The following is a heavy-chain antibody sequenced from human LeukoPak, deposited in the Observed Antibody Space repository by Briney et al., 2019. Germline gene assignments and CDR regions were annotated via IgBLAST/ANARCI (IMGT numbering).Heavy chain of an antibody. D-gene: IGHD5-18*01. J-gene: IGHJ6*03. V-gene: IGHV1-2*02. CDR1: GYTFTGYY. CDR3: ARNQDTASYYYYYMDV. Sequence: VKVSCKASGYTFTGYYMHWVRQAPGQGLEWMGWINPNSGGTNYAQKFQGRVTMTRDTSISTAYMQLSRLRSDDTAVYYCARNQDTASYYYYYMDVWGKGTTVTVSS. CDR2: INPNSGGT.